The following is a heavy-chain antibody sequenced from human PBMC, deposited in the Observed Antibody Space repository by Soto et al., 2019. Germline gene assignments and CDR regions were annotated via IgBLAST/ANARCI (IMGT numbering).Heavy chain of an antibody. CDR1: GVSISGYY. CDR3: ARHRAGGGSPGPLDY. Sequence: QVQLQESGPGLVKPSETLSLTCTVSGVSISGYYWNWIRQPPGKGLEWIGYIDHRGSTNYNASLTSRVTISIDTSKNQFALKLSSVTAADTAVYYCARHRAGGGSPGPLDYWGQGTLVTVSS. CDR2: IDHRGST. J-gene: IGHJ4*02. V-gene: IGHV4-59*08. D-gene: IGHD2-15*01.